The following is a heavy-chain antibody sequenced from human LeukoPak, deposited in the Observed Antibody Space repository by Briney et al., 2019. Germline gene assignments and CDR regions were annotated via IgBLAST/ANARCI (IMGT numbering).Heavy chain of an antibody. Sequence: SGPTLVNPTQTLTLTCTFSGFSLSTSGVGVGWIRQPPGKALEWLALVYWNDDKRYSPSLKSRLTITKDTSKNQVVLTMTNMDPVDTATYYCAHRTLVQLERRFVDFDYWGQGTLVTVSS. CDR1: GFSLSTSGVG. V-gene: IGHV2-5*01. CDR3: AHRTLVQLERRFVDFDY. D-gene: IGHD1-1*01. CDR2: VYWNDDK. J-gene: IGHJ4*02.